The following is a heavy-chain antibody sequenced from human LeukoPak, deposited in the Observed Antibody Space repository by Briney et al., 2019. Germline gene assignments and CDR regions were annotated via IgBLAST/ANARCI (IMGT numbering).Heavy chain of an antibody. D-gene: IGHD5-18*01. V-gene: IGHV3-21*01. Sequence: KSGGSLRLSCAASGFTFSSYAMSWVRQAPGKGLEWVSSISSNGTYIYYADSVKGRFTISRDNAKNSLFLQMISLTAEDTAVYYCAISVDTTMVTFDSWGQGTLVTVSS. CDR2: ISSNGTYI. CDR3: AISVDTTMVTFDS. CDR1: GFTFSSYA. J-gene: IGHJ4*02.